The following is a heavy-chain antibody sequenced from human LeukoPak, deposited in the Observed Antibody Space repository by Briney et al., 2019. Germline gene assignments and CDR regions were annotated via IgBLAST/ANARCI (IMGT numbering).Heavy chain of an antibody. CDR2: IDPSAGST. CDR1: GYTFTNYY. D-gene: IGHD3-16*01. Sequence: GASVKVSCKASGYTFTNYYMHWVRQAPGQGLEWMGVIDPSAGSTTYAQKFQGRVTMTRDTSTSTVYMELSSLRSEDTAVYYCARDGGLNYYFDYWGQGTLVTVSS. CDR3: ARDGGLNYYFDY. J-gene: IGHJ4*02. V-gene: IGHV1-46*01.